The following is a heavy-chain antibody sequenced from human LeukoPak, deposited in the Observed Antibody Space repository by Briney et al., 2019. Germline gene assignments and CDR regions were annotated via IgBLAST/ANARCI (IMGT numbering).Heavy chain of an antibody. D-gene: IGHD3/OR15-3a*01. CDR3: AKRTVAFDY. V-gene: IGHV3-23*01. J-gene: IGHJ4*02. Sequence: QSGGSLRLSCAASGFTFSSYAMSWVRQAPGKGLEWVPAISSDNTYYADSVKGRFTISRDNSKSTLYLQMNSLRAEDTAIYYCAKRTVAFDYWGQGTLVTVSS. CDR2: ISSDNT. CDR1: GFTFSSYA.